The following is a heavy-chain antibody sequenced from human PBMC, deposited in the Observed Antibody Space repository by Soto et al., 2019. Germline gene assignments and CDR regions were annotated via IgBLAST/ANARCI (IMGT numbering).Heavy chain of an antibody. CDR3: ARGPWGSCSGTSCLREGTPNYYYYGMDV. Sequence: QVQLVQSGAEVKKPGSSVKVSCKASGGTFSSYAISWVRQAPGQGLEWMGGIIPIFGTANYAQKFQGRVTITADESTSTAYMELSSLRSEDTAVYYCARGPWGSCSGTSCLREGTPNYYYYGMDVWGQGTTVTVSS. J-gene: IGHJ6*02. CDR2: IIPIFGTA. D-gene: IGHD2-2*01. CDR1: GGTFSSYA. V-gene: IGHV1-69*01.